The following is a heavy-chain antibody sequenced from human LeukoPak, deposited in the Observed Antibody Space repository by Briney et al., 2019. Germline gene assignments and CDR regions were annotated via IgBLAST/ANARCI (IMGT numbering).Heavy chain of an antibody. J-gene: IGHJ6*02. D-gene: IGHD2-15*01. Sequence: ASVKVSCKASGYTFSSDDINWVRQATGQGLEWMGWMNPNSGNTGYVRKFQGRVTTTRNTSISTAYMELSSLRSDDTAVYYCARAKTKVVVATVYYYYGMDVWGQGTTVTVSS. CDR1: GYTFSSDD. CDR3: ARAKTKVVVATVYYYYGMDV. CDR2: MNPNSGNT. V-gene: IGHV1-8*01.